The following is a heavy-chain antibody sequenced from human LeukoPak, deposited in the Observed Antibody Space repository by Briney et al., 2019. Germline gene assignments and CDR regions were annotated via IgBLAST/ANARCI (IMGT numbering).Heavy chain of an antibody. D-gene: IGHD3-3*01. V-gene: IGHV3-66*01. CDR3: ARGRVESYLDAFDF. CDR1: GFTVSSNY. Sequence: PGGSLRLSCVASGFTVSSNYMSWVRQAPGKGLEWVSVIYAGGTIYYTDSVKGRFTISRDNSKNTLYLQMNSLRAEDTAMYYCARGRVESYLDAFDFWGQGTMVTVS. CDR2: IYAGGTI. J-gene: IGHJ3*01.